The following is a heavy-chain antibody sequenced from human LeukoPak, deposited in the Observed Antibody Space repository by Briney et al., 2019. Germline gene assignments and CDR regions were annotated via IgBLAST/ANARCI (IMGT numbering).Heavy chain of an antibody. CDR3: ARHGGAAAAIDY. D-gene: IGHD6-13*01. CDR2: IYYSGTT. CDR1: GGFVSSSSYF. J-gene: IGHJ4*02. Sequence: SETLSLTCTVSGGFVSSSSYFWGWIRQPSGKGLEWIGSIYYSGTTYYNPSLKSRITISVDTSKNQFSLKLSSVTAADTAVYYCARHGGAAAAIDYWGQGTLVTVSS. V-gene: IGHV4-39*01.